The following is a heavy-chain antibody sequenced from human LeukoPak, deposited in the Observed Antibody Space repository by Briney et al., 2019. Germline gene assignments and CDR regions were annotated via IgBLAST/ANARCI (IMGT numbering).Heavy chain of an antibody. CDR2: IYYSGST. CDR3: ARGERHSSSDFDY. J-gene: IGHJ4*02. Sequence: SETLSLTCAVYGGSFSGYYWSWIRQPPGKGLEWIGYIYYSGSTNYNPSLKSRVTISVDTSKNQFSLKLSSVTAADTAVYYCARGERHSSSDFDYWGQGTLVTVSS. CDR1: GGSFSGYY. D-gene: IGHD6-6*01. V-gene: IGHV4-59*01.